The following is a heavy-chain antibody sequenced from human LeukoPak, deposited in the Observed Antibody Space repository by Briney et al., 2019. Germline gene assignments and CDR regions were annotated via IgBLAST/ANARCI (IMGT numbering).Heavy chain of an antibody. J-gene: IGHJ5*02. CDR2: ISYDGSNR. CDR1: GFTFSYSS. V-gene: IGHV3-30-3*01. D-gene: IGHD3-3*01. CDR3: ASLGRTIFGVVIDPLRRWFDP. Sequence: GGSLRLSCAASGFTFSYSSMSWVRQAPGKGLEWVAVISYDGSNRYYADSVKGRFTVSRDNSKNTLYLQMNSLRHEDTAMYYCASLGRTIFGVVIDPLRRWFDPWGQGTLVTVSS.